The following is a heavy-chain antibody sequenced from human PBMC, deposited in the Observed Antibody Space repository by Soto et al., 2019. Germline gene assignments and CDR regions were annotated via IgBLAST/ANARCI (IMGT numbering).Heavy chain of an antibody. D-gene: IGHD3-3*01. CDR2: ISGSGGST. CDR1: GFSFSSYS. Sequence: PGGSLILSCAASGFSFSSYSMSWVRQAPGKGLEWVSAISGSGGSTYYADSAKGRFTISRDNSKNTLYLQMNSLRAEDTAVYYCAKSGFPDFWSGPAGYWGQGTLVTVSS. J-gene: IGHJ4*02. CDR3: AKSGFPDFWSGPAGY. V-gene: IGHV3-23*01.